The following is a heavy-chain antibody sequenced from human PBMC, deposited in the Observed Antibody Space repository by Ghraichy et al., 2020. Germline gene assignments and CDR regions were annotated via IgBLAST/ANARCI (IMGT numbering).Heavy chain of an antibody. CDR3: ARPRTISSAGPWYFDL. Sequence: GESLNISCQGSGYSFTTYWIGWVRQMPGKDLEWMGIIYPGDSDTRYSPSFQGQVTISADKSISTAFLQWSSLKASDTAVYYCARPRTISSAGPWYFDLWGRGTLVTVSS. D-gene: IGHD6-13*01. J-gene: IGHJ2*01. CDR2: IYPGDSDT. V-gene: IGHV5-51*01. CDR1: GYSFTTYW.